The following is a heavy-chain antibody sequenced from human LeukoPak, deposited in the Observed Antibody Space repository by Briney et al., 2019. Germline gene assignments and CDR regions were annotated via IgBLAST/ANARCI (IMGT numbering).Heavy chain of an antibody. D-gene: IGHD4-17*01. J-gene: IGHJ5*02. CDR3: AKTGSTVTALNWFDP. CDR2: ISRSGGST. V-gene: IGHV3-23*01. Sequence: GGSLRLSCAASGFTFSTNAMSWVRPAPGGGLEWVSGISRSGGSTYYADSVKGRFTISRDNSKNTLYLQMNSLRGEDTAVYYCAKTGSTVTALNWFDPWGQGTLVTVSS. CDR1: GFTFSTNA.